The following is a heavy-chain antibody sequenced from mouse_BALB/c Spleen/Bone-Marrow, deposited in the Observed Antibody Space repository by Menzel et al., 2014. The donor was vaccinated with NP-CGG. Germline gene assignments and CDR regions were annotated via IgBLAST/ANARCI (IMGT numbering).Heavy chain of an antibody. V-gene: IGHV2-6-1*01. J-gene: IGHJ3*01. CDR2: IWSDGST. Sequence: VQGVESGPGLVAPSQSLSITCTISGFSLTSYGEHWVRQPPGKGLEWLVVIWSDGSTTYNSALKSRLSISKDNSKSQVFLKMNSLQTDDTAMYYRARHDNDGYYLAYWGQGTLVTVSA. CDR1: GFSLTSYG. D-gene: IGHD2-3*01. CDR3: ARHDNDGYYLAY.